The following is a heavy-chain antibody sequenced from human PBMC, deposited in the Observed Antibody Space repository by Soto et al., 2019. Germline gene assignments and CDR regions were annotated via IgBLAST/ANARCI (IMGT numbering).Heavy chain of an antibody. Sequence: PGGSLRLSCAASGFTFSSYAMSWVRQAPGKGLEWVSAISGSGGSTYYADSVKGRFTISRDNSKNTLYLQMNSLRAEDTAVYYCAKDPYCGGDCYTQSWGQGTLVTVSS. CDR3: AKDPYCGGDCYTQS. CDR1: GFTFSSYA. CDR2: ISGSGGST. J-gene: IGHJ5*02. V-gene: IGHV3-23*01. D-gene: IGHD2-21*01.